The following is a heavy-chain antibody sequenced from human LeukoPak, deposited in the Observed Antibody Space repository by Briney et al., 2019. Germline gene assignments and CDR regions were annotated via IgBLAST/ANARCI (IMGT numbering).Heavy chain of an antibody. V-gene: IGHV3-23*01. CDR1: RFTFSNYV. D-gene: IGHD3-16*01. Sequence: GGSLRLSCAASRFTFSNYVMSWVRQAPGGGLECVSAISGSGRSTYYADSVKGRFTISRDNSKNTLYLQMNSLRAEDTALYYCARVAGTIRIWPQPFGDGMDVWGQGTTVTVSS. CDR2: ISGSGRST. CDR3: ARVAGTIRIWPQPFGDGMDV. J-gene: IGHJ6*02.